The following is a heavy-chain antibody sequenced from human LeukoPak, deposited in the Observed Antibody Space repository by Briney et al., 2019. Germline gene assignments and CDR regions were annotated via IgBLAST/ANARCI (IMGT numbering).Heavy chain of an antibody. V-gene: IGHV3-20*04. J-gene: IGHJ4*02. CDR1: GFTFSSYG. D-gene: IGHD3-22*01. CDR3: ARDYEIEGLFDY. CDR2: INWNGGST. Sequence: GGSLRLSCAGSGFTFSSYGMSWVRQAPGKGLEWVSGINWNGGSTGYADSVKGRFTISRDNAKNSLYLQMNSLRAEDTALYYCARDYEIEGLFDYWGQGTLVTVSS.